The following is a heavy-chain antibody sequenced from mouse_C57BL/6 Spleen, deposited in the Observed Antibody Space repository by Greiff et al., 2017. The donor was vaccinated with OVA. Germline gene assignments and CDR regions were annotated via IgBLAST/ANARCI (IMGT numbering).Heavy chain of an antibody. Sequence: DVQLQESGGDLVKPGGSLKLSCAASGFTFSSYGMSWVRQTPDKRLEWVATISSGGSYTYYPDSVKGRFTISRDNAKNTLYLQMSSLKSEDTAMYYCARQDSSGLFDYWGQGTTLTVSS. CDR3: ARQDSSGLFDY. CDR1: GFTFSSYG. D-gene: IGHD3-2*02. CDR2: ISSGGSYT. V-gene: IGHV5-6*01. J-gene: IGHJ2*01.